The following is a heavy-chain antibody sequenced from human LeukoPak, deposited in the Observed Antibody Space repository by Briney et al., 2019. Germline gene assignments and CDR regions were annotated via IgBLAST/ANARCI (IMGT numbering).Heavy chain of an antibody. CDR3: ARDGGYCSSGTVCYSRAEYYYYGMDV. CDR1: GYIFPDYY. CDR2: INPNSGGT. Sequence: ASVKVSCKGSGYIFPDYYIYWVRQAPGQGLEWMGRINPNSGGTNYAQKFQGRVTMTWDTSISTVYMELSRLRSDDTAVYYCARDGGYCSSGTVCYSRAEYYYYGMDVWGQGTTVTVSS. V-gene: IGHV1-2*06. D-gene: IGHD2-2*01. J-gene: IGHJ6*02.